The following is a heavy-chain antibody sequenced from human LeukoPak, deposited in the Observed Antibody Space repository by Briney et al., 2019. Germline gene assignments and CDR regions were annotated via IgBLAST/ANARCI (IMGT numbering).Heavy chain of an antibody. Sequence: KPSETLSLTCTVSGGSISSSSYYWGWIRQPPGKGLEWIGSIYYSGSTYYNPSLKSRVTISVDTSKNQFSLKLSSVTAADTDVYYCARSHTYYDILTGLFPAPFDYWGQGTLVTVSS. D-gene: IGHD3-9*01. V-gene: IGHV4-39*07. CDR2: IYYSGST. CDR3: ARSHTYYDILTGLFPAPFDY. J-gene: IGHJ4*02. CDR1: GGSISSSSYY.